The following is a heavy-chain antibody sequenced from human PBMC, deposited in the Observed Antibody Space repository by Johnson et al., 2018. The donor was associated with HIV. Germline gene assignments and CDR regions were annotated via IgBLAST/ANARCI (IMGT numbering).Heavy chain of an antibody. J-gene: IGHJ3*02. CDR1: GFNVSSNY. D-gene: IGHD5-24*01. CDR3: AKARRVPYGLESDAFDI. CDR2: IFRGDST. Sequence: VQLVESGGGLVQPGGSLRLSCAASGFNVSSNYMSWVRQAPGKGLEWVSVIFRGDSTHYADSVRGRFTISRDSSKNTLYLPRNSLRAEDTAVYYCAKARRVPYGLESDAFDIWGQGTMVTVSS. V-gene: IGHV3-66*01.